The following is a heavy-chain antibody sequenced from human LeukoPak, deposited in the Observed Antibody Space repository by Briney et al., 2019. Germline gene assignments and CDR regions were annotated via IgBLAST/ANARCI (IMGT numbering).Heavy chain of an antibody. Sequence: SETLSLTCAVSGGSIGSRNWWSWVRQPPGKGLQWIGEIYQSGSSIYNPSLRSRVTISIDTSKNQFSLKLRSVTAADTAVYYCAREQMPPGGYCSGTSCHGDWYFDLWGRGTL. CDR3: AREQMPPGGYCSGTSCHGDWYFDL. CDR1: GGSIGSRNW. D-gene: IGHD2-2*01. CDR2: IYQSGSS. V-gene: IGHV4-4*02. J-gene: IGHJ2*01.